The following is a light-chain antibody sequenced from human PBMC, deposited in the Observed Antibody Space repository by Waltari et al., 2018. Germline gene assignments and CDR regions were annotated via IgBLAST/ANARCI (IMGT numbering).Light chain of an antibody. CDR2: ATS. J-gene: IGKJ3*01. CDR3: QQANSFPIT. Sequence: DIQMTQSPSSVSASVGDRVTMTCRASQDIRNWLAWYQQKPGKAPNLLIYATSSLQTGVPSRFSGSGSGTEFTHTISSLQPEDFATYYCQQANSFPITFGPGTKVDFK. CDR1: QDIRNW. V-gene: IGKV1-12*01.